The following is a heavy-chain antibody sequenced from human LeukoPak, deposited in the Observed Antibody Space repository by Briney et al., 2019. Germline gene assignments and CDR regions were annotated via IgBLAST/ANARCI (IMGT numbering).Heavy chain of an antibody. J-gene: IGHJ4*02. V-gene: IGHV4-4*07. CDR1: GDSISGYH. D-gene: IGHD3-22*01. Sequence: SETLSLTCSVSGDSISGYHWNWVRQSVGKGLQWIGRVYVSERSYYNPSLKRLVTMSLDTSKNQFSLKLRSVTAAATAVYYCARDRSGYYRDSSRGFYPRGYYFAYWGQGTLVTVSS. CDR3: ARDRSGYYRDSSRGFYPRGYYFAY. CDR2: VYVSERS.